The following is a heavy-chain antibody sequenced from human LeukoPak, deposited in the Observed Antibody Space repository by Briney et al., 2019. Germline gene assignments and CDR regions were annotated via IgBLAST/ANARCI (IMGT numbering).Heavy chain of an antibody. Sequence: GGSLRLSCAASGFDFSSQWMSWVRQAPGKGLEWVAIVNQGATQKYYVDSVKGRFTIFRDNAKNSLYLQMNSLRAEDTAVYYCARASPLRAVAVRPFFDYWGQGTLVTVSS. V-gene: IGHV3-7*01. J-gene: IGHJ4*02. CDR1: GFDFSSQW. D-gene: IGHD6-19*01. CDR3: ARASPLRAVAVRPFFDY. CDR2: VNQGATQK.